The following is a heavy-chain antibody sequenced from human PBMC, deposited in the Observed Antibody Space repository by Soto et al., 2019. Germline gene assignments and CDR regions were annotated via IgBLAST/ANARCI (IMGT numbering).Heavy chain of an antibody. CDR2: INHSGST. Sequence: SETLSLTCAVYGGSLSGYYWSWIRQPPGKGLEWIGEINHSGSTNYNPSLKSRVTISVDTSKNQFSLKLSSVTAADTAVYYCARVLTTPNQYCSSTSCSFDYWGRGTLVTVSS. CDR3: ARVLTTPNQYCSSTSCSFDY. V-gene: IGHV4-34*01. D-gene: IGHD2-2*01. J-gene: IGHJ4*02. CDR1: GGSLSGYY.